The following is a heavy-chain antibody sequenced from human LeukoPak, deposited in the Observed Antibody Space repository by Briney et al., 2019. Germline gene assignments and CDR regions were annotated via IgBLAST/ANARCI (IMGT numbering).Heavy chain of an antibody. D-gene: IGHD3-10*01. CDR2: ISGSGGST. CDR3: AGHGSGSYYNLPPVGY. CDR1: GFTFSSYA. Sequence: GGSLRLSCAASGFTFSSYAMSWVRQAPGKGLGFVSAISGSGGSTYYADSVKGRFTISRDNSKNTLYLQMNSLRAEDTAVYYCAGHGSGSYYNLPPVGYWGQGTLVTASS. V-gene: IGHV3-23*01. J-gene: IGHJ4*02.